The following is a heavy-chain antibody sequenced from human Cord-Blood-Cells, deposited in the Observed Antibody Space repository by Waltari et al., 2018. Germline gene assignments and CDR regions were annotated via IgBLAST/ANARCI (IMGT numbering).Heavy chain of an antibody. CDR2: ISYDGSNK. CDR3: ARDPGLTTYYFDY. J-gene: IGHJ4*02. Sequence: QVQLVESGGGVVQPGRSLRLSCAASGFTFSSYALHSVRQAPGKGLEWVAVISYDGSNKYYADSVKGRFTISRDNSKNTLYLQMNSLRAEDTAVYYCARDPGLTTYYFDYWGQGTLVTVSS. CDR1: GFTFSSYA. D-gene: IGHD1-1*01. V-gene: IGHV3-30*04.